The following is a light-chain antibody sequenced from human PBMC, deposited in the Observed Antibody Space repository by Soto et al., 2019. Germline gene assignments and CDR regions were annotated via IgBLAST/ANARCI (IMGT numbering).Light chain of an antibody. V-gene: IGKV3-15*01. CDR2: GAS. J-gene: IGKJ4*02. Sequence: EIVMTQSPATLSVSPGERATLSCRASQSINNNLAWYQQKPGQGPRLLIYGASSRATGIPARISASGSGTGFTLTISSLQSADVAIYYCQQYNNWPLTFGGGTNVEIK. CDR3: QQYNNWPLT. CDR1: QSINNN.